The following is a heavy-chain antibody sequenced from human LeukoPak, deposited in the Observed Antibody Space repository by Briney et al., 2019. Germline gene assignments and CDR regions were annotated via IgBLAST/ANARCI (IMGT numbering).Heavy chain of an antibody. Sequence: PSETLSLTCTVSGGSISNYYWSWIRQPPGKGLEWIGYFYYSGSTSYNPSLKSRVTISVATSKNQFSLKLSSVTAADTAVYYCARHGEWASRQSYFDHWGQGTLVTVSS. CDR2: FYYSGST. CDR3: ARHGEWASRQSYFDH. V-gene: IGHV4-59*01. J-gene: IGHJ4*02. CDR1: GGSISNYY. D-gene: IGHD3-10*01.